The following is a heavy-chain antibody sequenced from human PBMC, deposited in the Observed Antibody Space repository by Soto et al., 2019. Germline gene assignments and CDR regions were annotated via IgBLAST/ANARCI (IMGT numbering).Heavy chain of an antibody. V-gene: IGHV1-18*01. CDR1: GYKFTNYG. Sequence: ASVKVSCKASGYKFTNYGISWVRQAPGQGLEWMGWISAYNGNTNYAQNLQGRVTMTTDTSTSTAYMEVRSLRSDDTAVYYCARDYYYDSSGHIYHYFDYWGQGTLVTVSS. CDR2: ISAYNGNT. CDR3: ARDYYYDSSGHIYHYFDY. J-gene: IGHJ4*02. D-gene: IGHD3-22*01.